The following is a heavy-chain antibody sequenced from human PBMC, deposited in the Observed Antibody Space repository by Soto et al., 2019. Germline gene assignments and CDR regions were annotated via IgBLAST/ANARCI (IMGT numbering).Heavy chain of an antibody. J-gene: IGHJ5*02. CDR1: GFSLSTSGVG. CDR2: IYWDDDK. V-gene: IGHV2-5*02. CDR3: AQDPGFDWFDP. Sequence: QITLKESGPTLVKPTQTLTLTCTFSGFSLSTSGVGVGWIRQPPGKALECLALIYWDDDKRYSPSLKRRLTITKDTSKKQVVLTMTNMDPVDTATYYCAQDPGFDWFDPWGQGTLVTVSS.